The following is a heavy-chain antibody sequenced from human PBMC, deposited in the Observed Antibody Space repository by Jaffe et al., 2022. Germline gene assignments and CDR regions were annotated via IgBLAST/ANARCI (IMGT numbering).Heavy chain of an antibody. V-gene: IGHV1-69*01. Sequence: QVQLVQSGAEVKKPGSSVKVSCKASGGTFSSYAISWVRQAPGQGLEWMGGIIPIFGTANYAQKFQGRVTITADESTSTAYMELSSLRSEDTAVYYCARDGEDSNYYDILTRQFDYWGQGTLVTVSS. J-gene: IGHJ4*02. CDR2: IIPIFGTA. CDR1: GGTFSSYA. D-gene: IGHD3-9*01. CDR3: ARDGEDSNYYDILTRQFDY.